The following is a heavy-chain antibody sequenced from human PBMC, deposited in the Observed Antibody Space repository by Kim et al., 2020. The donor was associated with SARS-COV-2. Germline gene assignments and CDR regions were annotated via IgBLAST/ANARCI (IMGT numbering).Heavy chain of an antibody. D-gene: IGHD3-22*01. CDR3: ARVYYDSSGYPDAFDI. CDR1: GYTFTSYG. Sequence: ASVKVSCKASGYTFTSYGISWVRQAPGQGLEWMGWISAYNGNTNYAQKLQGRVTMTTDTSTSTAYMELRSLRSDDTAVYYCARVYYDSSGYPDAFDIWGQGTMVTVSS. J-gene: IGHJ3*02. V-gene: IGHV1-18*04. CDR2: ISAYNGNT.